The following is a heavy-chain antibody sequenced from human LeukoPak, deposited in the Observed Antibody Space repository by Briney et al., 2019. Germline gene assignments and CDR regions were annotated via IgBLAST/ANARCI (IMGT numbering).Heavy chain of an antibody. D-gene: IGHD6-25*01. J-gene: IGHJ5*02. Sequence: ASVKVSCKASGYTFTSYDINWVRQATGQGLEWMGWMNPNSGNTGYAQKFQGRVTMTRNTSISTAYMELSSLRSEDTAVYYCARDPVSSGDWFDPWGQGTLVTVSS. V-gene: IGHV1-8*01. CDR2: MNPNSGNT. CDR3: ARDPVSSGDWFDP. CDR1: GYTFTSYD.